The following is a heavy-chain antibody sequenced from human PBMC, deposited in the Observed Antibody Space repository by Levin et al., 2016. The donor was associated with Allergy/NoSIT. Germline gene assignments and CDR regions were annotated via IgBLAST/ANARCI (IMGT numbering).Heavy chain of an antibody. J-gene: IGHJ3*02. CDR3: AKDGDSRPSYDTFDI. CDR1: GFTFSTYA. CDR2: ISGSGGST. D-gene: IGHD3-22*01. Sequence: GESLKISCAASGFTFSTYAMNWVRQAPGKGLEWVSAISGSGGSTYYADSVKGRFTISRDNSKNTLYLQMNSLRAEDTAVYYCAKDGDSRPSYDTFDIWGQGTMVTVSS. V-gene: IGHV3-23*01.